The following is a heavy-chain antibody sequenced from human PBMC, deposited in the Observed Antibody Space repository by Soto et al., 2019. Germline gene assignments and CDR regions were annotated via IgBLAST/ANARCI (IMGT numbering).Heavy chain of an antibody. V-gene: IGHV1-8*01. CDR1: GYTFTSYD. CDR2: MNPNSGNT. CDR3: ATDLLDY. Sequence: ASVKVSCKASGYTFTSYDINWVRQATGQGLEWMGWMNPNSGNTGYAQKFRGRVTMTEDTSTDTAYMELSSLRSEDTAVYYCATDLLDYWGQGTLVTVSS. J-gene: IGHJ4*02.